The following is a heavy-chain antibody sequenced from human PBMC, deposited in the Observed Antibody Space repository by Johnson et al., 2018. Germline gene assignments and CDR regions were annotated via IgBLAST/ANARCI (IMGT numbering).Heavy chain of an antibody. CDR1: GGSISSYY. D-gene: IGHD1-26*01. V-gene: IGHV4-59*01. CDR3: ARAIYSGTYYENAFDI. Sequence: QVQLQESGPGLVKPSETLSLTCTVSGGSISSYYWSWIRQPPGQGLEWIGYIYYSGSPNYNPSLKSRVTISVDTSKNQFSLKLSSVTAADTAVYYRARAIYSGTYYENAFDIWGQVTMVTVSS. CDR2: IYYSGSP. J-gene: IGHJ3*02.